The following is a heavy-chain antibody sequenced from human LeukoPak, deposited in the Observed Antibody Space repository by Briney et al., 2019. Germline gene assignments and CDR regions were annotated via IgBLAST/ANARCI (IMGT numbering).Heavy chain of an antibody. CDR3: ARLGVPYAFDI. V-gene: IGHV4-59*08. CDR1: GGSISSYY. J-gene: IGHJ3*02. Sequence: SETLSLTCTVSGGSISSYYWSWIRQPPGKGLEWIGYIDYSGSTNYNPSLKSRVTISVDTSKSQFSLKLSSVTAADTPVYYCARLGVPYAFDIWGQGTMVTVSS. D-gene: IGHD3-3*01. CDR2: IDYSGST.